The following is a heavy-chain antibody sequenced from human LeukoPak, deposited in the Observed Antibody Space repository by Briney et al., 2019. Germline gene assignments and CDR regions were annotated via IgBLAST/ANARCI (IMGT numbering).Heavy chain of an antibody. CDR3: ARDGGYYYDSSGYYFEY. D-gene: IGHD3-22*01. CDR1: GYTFTRYG. V-gene: IGHV1-18*01. J-gene: IGHJ4*02. CDR2: ISDNNVNT. Sequence: ASVKVSCKASGYTFTRYGISWVRQAPGQGLEWMGWISDNNVNTNYAQKFQGRVTMSTDTSTNTAYMEPRSLRSDDTAVYYCARDGGYYYDSSGYYFEYWGQGTLVTVSS.